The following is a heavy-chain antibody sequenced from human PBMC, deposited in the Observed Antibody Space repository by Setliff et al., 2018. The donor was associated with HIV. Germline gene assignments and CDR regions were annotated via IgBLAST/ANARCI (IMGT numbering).Heavy chain of an antibody. CDR2: INSKSGDT. Sequence: ASVKVSCKASGDIPRHYGFNWVRQAPGQGLEWMGWINSKSGDTNYAQKFQGRVTMTRDTSISTAFMDLSRLRSDDTAVYYCARDPGYKSSWYGAFDIWGQGTMVTVSS. CDR3: ARDPGYKSSWYGAFDI. D-gene: IGHD6-13*01. V-gene: IGHV1-2*02. J-gene: IGHJ3*02. CDR1: GDIPRHYG.